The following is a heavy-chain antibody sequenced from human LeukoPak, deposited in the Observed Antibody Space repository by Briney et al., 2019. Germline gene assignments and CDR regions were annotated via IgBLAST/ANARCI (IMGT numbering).Heavy chain of an antibody. CDR3: ASYPFDY. Sequence: PSGTLSLTCAVSGGSISSYYWSWIRQPPGKGLEWIGYIYYSGSTNYNPSLKSRVTISVDTSKNQFSLKLSSVTAADTAVYYCASYPFDYWGQGTLVTVSS. CDR1: GGSISSYY. CDR2: IYYSGST. J-gene: IGHJ4*02. V-gene: IGHV4-59*01.